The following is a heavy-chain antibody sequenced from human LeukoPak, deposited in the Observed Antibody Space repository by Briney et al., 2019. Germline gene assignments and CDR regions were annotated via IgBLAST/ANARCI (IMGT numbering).Heavy chain of an antibody. CDR2: ISYDGSNK. CDR3: AKELSGWYFDY. D-gene: IGHD6-19*01. J-gene: IGHJ4*02. Sequence: GGSLRLSCAASGFTFSSYGMHCVRQAPGKRLEWVAVISYDGSNKYYADSVKGRFTISRDNSKNTLYLQMNSLRAEDTAVYYCAKELSGWYFDYWGQGTLVTVSS. V-gene: IGHV3-30*18. CDR1: GFTFSSYG.